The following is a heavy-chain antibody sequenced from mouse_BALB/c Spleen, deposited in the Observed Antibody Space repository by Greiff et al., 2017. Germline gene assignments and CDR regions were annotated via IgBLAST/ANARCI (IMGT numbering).Heavy chain of an antibody. V-gene: IGHV5-6-5*01. CDR1: GFTFSSYA. J-gene: IGHJ3*01. CDR3: ARIYYDYAWFAY. CDR2: ISSGGST. Sequence: EVHLVESGGGLVKPGGSLKLSCAASGFTFSSYAMSWVRQTPEKRLEWVASISSGGSTYYPDSVKGRFTISRDNARNILYLQMSSLRSEDTAMYYCARIYYDYAWFAYWGQGTLVTVSA. D-gene: IGHD2-4*01.